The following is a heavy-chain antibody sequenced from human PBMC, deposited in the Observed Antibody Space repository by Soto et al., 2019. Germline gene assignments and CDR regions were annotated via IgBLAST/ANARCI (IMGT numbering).Heavy chain of an antibody. CDR3: AREYSTSRELRLDS. V-gene: IGHV4-4*07. CDR2: IYPSGNT. J-gene: IGHJ4*02. CDR1: GGSISSHF. D-gene: IGHD6-6*01. Sequence: QVQLQESGPGLVKPSETLSLTCTVSGGSISSHFWSWIRQPAGKGLEWIGRIYPSGNTNYYPSLKSRVTMSIDKSKNQFSLNLSSVTAADTDVYYCAREYSTSRELRLDSWGQGALVTVSS.